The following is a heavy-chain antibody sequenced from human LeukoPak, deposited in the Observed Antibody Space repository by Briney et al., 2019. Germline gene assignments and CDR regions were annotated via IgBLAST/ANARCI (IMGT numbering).Heavy chain of an antibody. D-gene: IGHD2-2*01. J-gene: IGHJ5*02. CDR1: GYTFTSYG. Sequence: GASVKVSCKASGYTFTSYGISWVRQAPGQGLEWMGGIIPIFGTANYAQKFQGRVTITTDESTSTAYMELSSRRSEDTAVYYCAREGYCSSTSCPPRPDWFDPWGQGTLVTVSS. CDR2: IIPIFGTA. V-gene: IGHV1-69*05. CDR3: AREGYCSSTSCPPRPDWFDP.